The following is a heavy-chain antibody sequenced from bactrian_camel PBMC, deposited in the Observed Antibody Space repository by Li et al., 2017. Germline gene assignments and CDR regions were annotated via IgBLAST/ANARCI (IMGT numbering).Heavy chain of an antibody. CDR1: GDIPRFNC. Sequence: HVQLVESGGGSVQAGSSLRLSCLASGDIPRFNCASWFRQTSGKEREGVAIIDSDGSTNYADSVKGRFTISPGNATNTVSLQMNSLRPEDTAMYHCAADRMACLRPSVQLEAYNFWGRGTQVTVS. V-gene: IGHV3S53*01. CDR2: IDSDGST. J-gene: IGHJ4*01. CDR3: AADRMACLRPSVQLEAYNF.